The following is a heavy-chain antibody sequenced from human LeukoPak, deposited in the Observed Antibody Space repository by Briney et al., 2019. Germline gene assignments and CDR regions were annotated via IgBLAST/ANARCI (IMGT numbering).Heavy chain of an antibody. V-gene: IGHV3-21*01. CDR2: ISSSSSYI. D-gene: IGHD3-16*02. CDR3: ARAWGSYRPFDY. Sequence: TGGSLRLSCAASGFTFSSYSMNWVRQAPGKGLEWVSSISSSSSYIYYADSVKGRFTISRDNAKNSLYLQMNSRRAEDTAVYYCARAWGSYRPFDYWGQGTLVTVSS. CDR1: GFTFSSYS. J-gene: IGHJ4*02.